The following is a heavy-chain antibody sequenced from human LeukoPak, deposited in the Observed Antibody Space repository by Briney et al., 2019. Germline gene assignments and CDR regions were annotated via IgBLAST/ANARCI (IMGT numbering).Heavy chain of an antibody. CDR2: IIPIFGTA. CDR3: ARDRVGYYDSSGYYSPRFDY. CDR1: GYTFTSYA. Sequence: GASVKVSCKASGYTFTSYAMNWVRQAPGQGLEWMGGIIPIFGTANYAQKFQGRVTITADESTSTAYMELSSLRSEDTAVYYCARDRVGYYDSSGYYSPRFDYWGQGTLVTVSS. V-gene: IGHV1-69*13. J-gene: IGHJ4*02. D-gene: IGHD3-22*01.